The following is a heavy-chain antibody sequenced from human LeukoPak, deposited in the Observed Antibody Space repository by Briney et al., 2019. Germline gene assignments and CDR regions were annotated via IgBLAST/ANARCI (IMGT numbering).Heavy chain of an antibody. D-gene: IGHD4-17*01. CDR1: GYTFTSYG. Sequence: ASVKVSCKASGYTFTSYGISWVRQAPGHGLEWMGWISAYNGNTNYAQKLQGRVTMTTDTSTSTAYMELRSLRSDDTAVYYCARSAHDYGDYVSRGAFDIWGQGTMVTVSS. CDR2: ISAYNGNT. V-gene: IGHV1-18*01. J-gene: IGHJ3*02. CDR3: ARSAHDYGDYVSRGAFDI.